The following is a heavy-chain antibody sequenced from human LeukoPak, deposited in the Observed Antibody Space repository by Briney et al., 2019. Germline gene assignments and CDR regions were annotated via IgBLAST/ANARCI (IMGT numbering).Heavy chain of an antibody. CDR2: INHSGST. J-gene: IGHJ6*02. CDR3: ASTSYGSGSYFTPARPYYYYYGMEV. V-gene: IGHV4-34*01. D-gene: IGHD3-10*01. Sequence: SETLSLTCAVYGGSFSGYYWSWIRQPPGKGLEWIGEINHSGSTNYNPSLKRRVTISVDTSKNQFSLKLSSVTAADTAVYYCASTSYGSGSYFTPARPYYYYYGMEVWGQGTTVTVSS. CDR1: GGSFSGYY.